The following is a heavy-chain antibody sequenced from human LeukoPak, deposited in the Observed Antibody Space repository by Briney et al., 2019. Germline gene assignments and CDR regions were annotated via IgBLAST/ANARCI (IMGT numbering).Heavy chain of an antibody. CDR2: IYYSGST. CDR1: GGSISSYY. CDR3: ARSKSGSYPFDY. D-gene: IGHD1-26*01. J-gene: IGHJ4*02. Sequence: SETLSLTCTVSGGSISSYYWSWIRQPPGKGLEWIGYIYYSGSTNYNPSLKSRVTISVDRSKNQFSLKLSSVTAADTAVYYCARSKSGSYPFDYWGQGTLVTVSS. V-gene: IGHV4-59*12.